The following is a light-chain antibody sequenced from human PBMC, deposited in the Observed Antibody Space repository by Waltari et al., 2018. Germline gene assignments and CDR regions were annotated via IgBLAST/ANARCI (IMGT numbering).Light chain of an antibody. Sequence: QSVVTQPPSASGIPGHSVTISCSGSNLNHGSNSICWFQQLPGTAPKLLIYGNDHRPSGVPDRFSSSKSGTSASLAISGLQSEDEADYYCATWDGSQRVFGTGTKVTVL. CDR3: ATWDGSQRV. CDR2: GND. J-gene: IGLJ1*01. CDR1: NLNHGSNS. V-gene: IGLV1-44*01.